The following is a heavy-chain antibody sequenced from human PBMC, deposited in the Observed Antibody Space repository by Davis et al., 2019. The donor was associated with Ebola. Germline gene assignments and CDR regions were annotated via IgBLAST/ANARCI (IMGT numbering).Heavy chain of an antibody. Sequence: PGGSLRLSCAASGFTFSSYEMNWVRQAPGKGLEWVSYISSSGSTIYYADSVKGRFTISRDNAKNSLYLQMNSLRAEDTAVYYCARQGRIAAASRDYWGQGTLVTVSS. CDR1: GFTFSSYE. V-gene: IGHV3-48*03. CDR2: ISSSGSTI. D-gene: IGHD6-13*01. CDR3: ARQGRIAAASRDY. J-gene: IGHJ4*02.